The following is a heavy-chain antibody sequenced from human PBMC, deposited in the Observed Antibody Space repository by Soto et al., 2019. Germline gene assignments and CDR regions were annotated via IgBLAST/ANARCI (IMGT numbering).Heavy chain of an antibody. Sequence: WASVKVSCKASGYTFTSYYMHWVRQAPGQGLEWMGIINPSGGSTSYAQKFQGRVTMTRDTSTSTVYMELSSLRSEDTAVYYCARSLVVVAATRIWAFDPWGQGTLVTVSS. CDR3: ARSLVVVAATRIWAFDP. J-gene: IGHJ5*02. CDR2: INPSGGST. CDR1: GYTFTSYY. D-gene: IGHD2-15*01. V-gene: IGHV1-46*01.